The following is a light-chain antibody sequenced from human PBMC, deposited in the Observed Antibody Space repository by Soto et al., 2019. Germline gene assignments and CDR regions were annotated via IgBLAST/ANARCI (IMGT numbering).Light chain of an antibody. J-gene: IGLJ2*01. V-gene: IGLV1-47*01. Sequence: QSVLTQPPSASGTPGQRVTISCSGSSSNIGSNYVYWYQQLPGTAPKLLIYSSNQRPSGVPDRFSGSKSGTSASLAISGLRSEDEADYYCAAWDDSLSVLVFGGGTQLTVL. CDR1: SSNIGSNY. CDR2: SSN. CDR3: AAWDDSLSVLV.